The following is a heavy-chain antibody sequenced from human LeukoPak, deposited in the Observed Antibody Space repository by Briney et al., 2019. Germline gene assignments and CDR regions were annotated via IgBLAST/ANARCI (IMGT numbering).Heavy chain of an antibody. CDR1: GGTFSSYA. J-gene: IGHJ4*02. V-gene: IGHV1-69*05. Sequence: GASVKVSCRASGGTFSSYAISWVRQAPGQGLEWMGGIVPIFGTANYAQKFQGRVTITTDESTSTAYMELSSLRSEDTAVYYCARDRWNPRAAARWSSDYWGQGTLVTVSS. CDR3: ARDRWNPRAAARWSSDY. D-gene: IGHD6-6*01. CDR2: IVPIFGTA.